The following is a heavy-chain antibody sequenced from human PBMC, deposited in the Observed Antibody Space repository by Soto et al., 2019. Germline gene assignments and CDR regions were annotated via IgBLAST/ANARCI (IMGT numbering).Heavy chain of an antibody. J-gene: IGHJ4*02. CDR2: IYHGGST. D-gene: IGHD2-8*01. V-gene: IGHV4-39*07. CDR1: GGYVNSGNFH. Sequence: PSETLSLTCALSGGYVNSGNFHWGWIRQPRGKGLEWIATIYHGGSTYYNPSLKSRVTISMDTSKNQFSLNLKSVTATDTAIYYCARRWCSDACYYFDYWGQGVLVTVSS. CDR3: ARRWCSDACYYFDY.